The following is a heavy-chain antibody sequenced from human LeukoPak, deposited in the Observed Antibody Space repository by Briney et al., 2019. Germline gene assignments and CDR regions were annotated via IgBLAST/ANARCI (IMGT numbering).Heavy chain of an antibody. Sequence: GVSLRLSCAASGFTFSSYSMNWVRQAPGKGLEWVSSISSSSSYIYYADSVKGRFTISRDNAKNSLYLQMNSLRAEDTAVYYCARGRFGSYISFDYWGQGTLVTVSS. V-gene: IGHV3-21*01. CDR1: GFTFSSYS. D-gene: IGHD1-26*01. J-gene: IGHJ4*02. CDR2: ISSSSSYI. CDR3: ARGRFGSYISFDY.